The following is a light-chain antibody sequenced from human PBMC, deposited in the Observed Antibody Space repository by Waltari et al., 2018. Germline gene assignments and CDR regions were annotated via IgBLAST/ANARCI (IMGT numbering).Light chain of an antibody. J-gene: IGLJ6*01. CDR1: SSDVGGYNY. V-gene: IGLV2-14*03. Sequence: QSALTQPASVSGSPGQSITISCTGTSSDVGGYNYVSWYQQHPGKAPKPMIYDVSKRPSGVSNRFSGSKSGNTASLTISGLQAEDEADYYCSSYTSSSTLNVFGSGTKVTVL. CDR3: SSYTSSSTLNV. CDR2: DVS.